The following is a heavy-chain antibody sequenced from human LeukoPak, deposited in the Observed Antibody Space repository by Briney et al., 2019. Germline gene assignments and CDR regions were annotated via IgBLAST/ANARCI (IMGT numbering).Heavy chain of an antibody. Sequence: GGSLRLSCAASGFTFGSYWMSWVRQAPGKGLEWVANIKQDGSEKYYVDSVKGRFTISRDNAKNSLYLQMNSLRAEDTAVYYCARVSSIAVAGSIDYWGQGTLVTVSS. CDR1: GFTFGSYW. CDR2: IKQDGSEK. J-gene: IGHJ4*02. V-gene: IGHV3-7*03. CDR3: ARVSSIAVAGSIDY. D-gene: IGHD6-19*01.